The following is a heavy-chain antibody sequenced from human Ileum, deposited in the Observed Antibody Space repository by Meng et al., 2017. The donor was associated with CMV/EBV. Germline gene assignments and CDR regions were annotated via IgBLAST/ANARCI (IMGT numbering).Heavy chain of an antibody. CDR1: SLPTSGVG. J-gene: IGHJ5*02. D-gene: IGHD1-1*01. Sequence: SLPTSGVGVGWIRQPPGKALESLALIYWDDDKRYTPSLSHRLTITKDTSKNQVVLTMTNMDPADTATYYCAHRLPFNINWDVGWFGPWGQGILVTVSS. CDR2: IYWDDDK. V-gene: IGHV2-5*02. CDR3: AHRLPFNINWDVGWFGP.